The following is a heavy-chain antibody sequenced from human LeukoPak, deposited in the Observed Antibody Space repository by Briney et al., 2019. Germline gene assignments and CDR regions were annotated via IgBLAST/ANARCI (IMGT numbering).Heavy chain of an antibody. CDR1: GFTFRNYW. V-gene: IGHV3-7*03. D-gene: IGHD5-18*01. CDR3: TTVDTAMVIDY. J-gene: IGHJ4*02. CDR2: IKHDGSET. Sequence: GGSLRLSCVPSGFTFRNYWMSWVRQAPGKGLEWVANIKHDGSETYYVDSVKGRFTISRDDSKNTLYLQMNSLKTEDTAVYYCTTVDTAMVIDYWGQGTLVTVSS.